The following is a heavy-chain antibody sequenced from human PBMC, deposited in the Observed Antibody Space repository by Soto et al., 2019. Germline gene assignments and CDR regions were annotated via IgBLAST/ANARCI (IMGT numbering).Heavy chain of an antibody. CDR2: FNPNSGDT. CDR1: GYIFTAYS. J-gene: IGHJ4*02. D-gene: IGHD6-19*01. V-gene: IGHV1-2*02. Sequence: XSVKVSCKASGYIFTAYSMHWVRQAPGQGLEWVGWFNPNSGDTIYAQKFQGRVTLTGDTSISTAYMELYSLTSDDTAVYYCARDASAVISLDYWGQGTLVTGSS. CDR3: ARDASAVISLDY.